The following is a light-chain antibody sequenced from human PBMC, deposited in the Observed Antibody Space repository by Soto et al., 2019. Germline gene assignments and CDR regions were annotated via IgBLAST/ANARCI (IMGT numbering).Light chain of an antibody. V-gene: IGLV1-44*01. CDR2: SNN. Sequence: QSVLTQPPSASGTPGQRVTISCSGSISNIGSNGVNWFQQLPGTAPKLLIYSNNQRPSGVPERFSGSKSGTSASLAISGLQSEDEAHYYCAAWDDSLNDPLVIFGGGTKLTVL. J-gene: IGLJ2*01. CDR1: ISNIGSNG. CDR3: AAWDDSLNDPLVI.